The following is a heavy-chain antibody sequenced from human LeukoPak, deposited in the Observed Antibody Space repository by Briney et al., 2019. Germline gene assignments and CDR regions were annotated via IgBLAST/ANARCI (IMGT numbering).Heavy chain of an antibody. Sequence: PSETLSLTCAVSGGSISSNSYYWGWIRQPPGKGLEWIGSIYYSGSTYYNPSLKSRVTISLDTSKNQFSLRLRSATAADTAVYYCAREVEDFYYYMDVWGKGTTVTVSS. V-gene: IGHV4-39*07. D-gene: IGHD1-26*01. J-gene: IGHJ6*03. CDR3: AREVEDFYYYMDV. CDR1: GGSISSNSYY. CDR2: IYYSGST.